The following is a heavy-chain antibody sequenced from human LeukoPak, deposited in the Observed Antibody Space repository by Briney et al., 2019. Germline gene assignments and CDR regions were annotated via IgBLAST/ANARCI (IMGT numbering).Heavy chain of an antibody. CDR2: ISSNGDNT. CDR3: AREGRRGY. V-gene: IGHV3-64*04. Sequence: GGSLRLSCSVSGFTFSTYVMHWVRQAPGKGLEYVSAISSNGDNTYYADSVKGRFTISRDNAKNSLYLQMNSLRAEDTAVYYCAREGRRGYWGQGTLVTVSS. CDR1: GFTFSTYV. J-gene: IGHJ4*02.